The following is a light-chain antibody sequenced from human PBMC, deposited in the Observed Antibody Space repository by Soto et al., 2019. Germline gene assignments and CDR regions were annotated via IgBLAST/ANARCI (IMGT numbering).Light chain of an antibody. CDR3: GSCDRSLIAYV. CDR1: SSNIGGNS. V-gene: IGLV1-51*01. Sequence: SVLTQPPSVSAAPGQKVTISCSGSSSNIGGNSGSWYQQLPGTAPKLLIYDDNKRPAEIPDRFSCATSGTSATLGITGVQAGDEADYYCGSCDRSLIAYVFGTGTKVTVL. CDR2: DDN. J-gene: IGLJ1*01.